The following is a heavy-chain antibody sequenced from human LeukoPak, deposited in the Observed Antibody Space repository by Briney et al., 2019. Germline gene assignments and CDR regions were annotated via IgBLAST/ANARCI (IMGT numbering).Heavy chain of an antibody. D-gene: IGHD3-9*01. CDR3: ARLSKGRYFDYIFDY. CDR2: LYYSGST. CDR1: GGSVSSTEFS. J-gene: IGHJ4*02. V-gene: IGHV4-39*01. Sequence: SETLSLTCTVSGGSVSSTEFSCGWIRQPPGKGLQWVGNLYYSGSTSYHPSLNSRVTMSVDTSKNQFSLKMTSVTAADTAVYYCARLSKGRYFDYIFDYWGQGSLVTVSS.